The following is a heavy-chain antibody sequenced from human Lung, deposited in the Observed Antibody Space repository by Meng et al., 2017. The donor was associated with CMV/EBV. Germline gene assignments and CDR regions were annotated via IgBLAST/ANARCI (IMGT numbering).Heavy chain of an antibody. D-gene: IGHD7-27*01. CDR3: ARDLTREVAWGFDP. Sequence: SETLSLTCTVSGGSIRSYFWTWIRQPPGKGLEWIGYIYYSGSTNYNPSLKSRVTISVDTSKNQFSLKLSTVTAADTAVYYCARDLTREVAWGFDPWGQGTXVTVSS. CDR1: GGSIRSYF. CDR2: IYYSGST. V-gene: IGHV4-59*01. J-gene: IGHJ5*02.